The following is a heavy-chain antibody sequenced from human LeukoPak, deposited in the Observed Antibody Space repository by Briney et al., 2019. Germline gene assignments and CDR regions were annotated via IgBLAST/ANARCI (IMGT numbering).Heavy chain of an antibody. V-gene: IGHV3-30-3*01. J-gene: IGHJ4*02. Sequence: GGSLRLSCAVSGVTVSTNYMGWVRQAPGKGLEWVAVISKDGSQRYYADSVKGRFTISRDNSKNTVYLQMTTLKVEDTAVYYCARDEDGRSSNYVFDYWGQGTLVTVSS. CDR3: ARDEDGRSSNYVFDY. D-gene: IGHD3-16*01. CDR1: GVTVSTNY. CDR2: ISKDGSQR.